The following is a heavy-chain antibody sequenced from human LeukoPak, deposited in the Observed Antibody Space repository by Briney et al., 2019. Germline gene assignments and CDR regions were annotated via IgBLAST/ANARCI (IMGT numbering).Heavy chain of an antibody. V-gene: IGHV1-46*01. Sequence: ASVKVSCKASGYTFSSYYMHWVRQAPGQGLEWMGIINPSAGSTTYAQRFQGRVTMTRDMSTSTVYMELSSLRSEDTAVDYCARDLGSSSSEVYFDYWGQGTLVTVSS. CDR3: ARDLGSSSSEVYFDY. J-gene: IGHJ4*02. CDR1: GYTFSSYY. D-gene: IGHD6-6*01. CDR2: INPSAGST.